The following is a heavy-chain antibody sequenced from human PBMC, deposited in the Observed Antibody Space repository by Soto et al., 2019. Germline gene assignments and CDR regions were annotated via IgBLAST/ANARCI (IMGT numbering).Heavy chain of an antibody. CDR1: GFSLSTSGVG. D-gene: IGHD6-6*01. V-gene: IGHV2-5*02. J-gene: IGHJ6*03. Sequence: SGPTLVNHKQTLTLTCTFSGFSLSTSGVGVGWIRQPPGKALEWLALIYWDDDKRYSPSLKSRLTITKDTSKNQVVLTVTNMDPVDTATYYCAHTPGPSSSSSYYYYYMDVWGKGTTVTVSS. CDR2: IYWDDDK. CDR3: AHTPGPSSSSSYYYYYMDV.